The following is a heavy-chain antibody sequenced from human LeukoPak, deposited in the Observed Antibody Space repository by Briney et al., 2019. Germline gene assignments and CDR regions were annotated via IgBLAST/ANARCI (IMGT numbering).Heavy chain of an antibody. CDR2: INAGNGNT. CDR1: GYTFTSYA. D-gene: IGHD2-2*01. J-gene: IGHJ3*02. CDR3: ARDPAEGYCSSTSCPDAFDI. Sequence: ASVKVSCKASGYTFTSYAMHWVRQAPGQRLEWMGWINAGNGNTKYSQKFQGRVTITRDTSASTAYMELSSLRSEDTAVYYRARDPAEGYCSSTSCPDAFDIWGQGTMVTVSS. V-gene: IGHV1-3*01.